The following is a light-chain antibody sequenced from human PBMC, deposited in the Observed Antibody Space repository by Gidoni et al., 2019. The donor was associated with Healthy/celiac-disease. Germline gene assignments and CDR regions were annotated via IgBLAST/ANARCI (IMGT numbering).Light chain of an antibody. J-gene: IGLJ1*01. CDR2: SNN. Sequence: QSVLTQPPSASGPPVQRVTISCSGSSSNIGSNTVNWYQQLPGTAPKLLIYSNNQRLSGVPDRFSGSKSGTSASLAISGLQSEDEADYYCAAWDDSLNGLYVFGTGTKVTVL. V-gene: IGLV1-44*01. CDR3: AAWDDSLNGLYV. CDR1: SSNIGSNT.